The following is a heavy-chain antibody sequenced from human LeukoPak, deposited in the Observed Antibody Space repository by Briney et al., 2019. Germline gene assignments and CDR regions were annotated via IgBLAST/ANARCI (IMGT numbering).Heavy chain of an antibody. D-gene: IGHD6-19*01. Sequence: PGGSLRLSCAASELTFSIFAMSWVRQAPGKGLEWVSGISGSGGSTYYTDSVKGRFTISRDNSKNTLYLQMNSLRAEDTAVYYCAKALKWLVCSDYWGQGTLVTVSS. CDR3: AKALKWLVCSDY. V-gene: IGHV3-23*01. CDR2: ISGSGGST. J-gene: IGHJ4*02. CDR1: ELTFSIFA.